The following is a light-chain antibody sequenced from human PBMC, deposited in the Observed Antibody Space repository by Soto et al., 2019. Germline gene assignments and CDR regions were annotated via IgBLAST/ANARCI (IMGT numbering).Light chain of an antibody. V-gene: IGKV3-11*01. CDR1: QSVSSY. CDR3: QQRSNWPPIT. CDR2: DAS. J-gene: IGKJ3*01. Sequence: EIVLTQSPATLSLSPGERATLSCRASQSVSSYLAWYQQKPGQAPMLLIYDASNMATVIPARFSGSGSGTDFTLTISSLEPEDFAVYYCQQRSNWPPITFGPGTKVDIK.